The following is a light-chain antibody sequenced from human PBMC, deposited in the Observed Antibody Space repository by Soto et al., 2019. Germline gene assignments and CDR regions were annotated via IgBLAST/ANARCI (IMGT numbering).Light chain of an antibody. Sequence: EIVMTQSPATLSVSPGERATLSCRASQSVSSNLAWYQQKPGQAPRLLIYHASTRATGVPVRFSGSGSGAEFTLTISSLQSEDFAVYYCQQYLNWFGTFGQGTKLEIK. CDR2: HAS. V-gene: IGKV3-15*01. CDR1: QSVSSN. J-gene: IGKJ2*01. CDR3: QQYLNWFGT.